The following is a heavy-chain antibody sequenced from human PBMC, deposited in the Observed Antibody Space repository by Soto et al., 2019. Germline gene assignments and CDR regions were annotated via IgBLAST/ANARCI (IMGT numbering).Heavy chain of an antibody. Sequence: QVQLQQWGAGLLKPSETLSLTCAVYGASFSPYFWSWIRQPPGKGLEWIGEINHSGSTNYNPSLTRRATLSVDTSKNQVSLKLTSVTAADTAVYYCARLASGWQYYYFDFWGRGTTVTVSS. D-gene: IGHD6-19*01. CDR2: INHSGST. CDR1: GASFSPYF. J-gene: IGHJ2*01. V-gene: IGHV4-34*01. CDR3: ARLASGWQYYYFDF.